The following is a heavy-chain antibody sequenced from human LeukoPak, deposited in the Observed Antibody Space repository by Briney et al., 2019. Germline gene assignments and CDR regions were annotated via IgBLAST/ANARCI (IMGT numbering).Heavy chain of an antibody. Sequence: SETLSLTCTVSGGSISSYYWSWIRQPAGKGLEWIGRIYTSGSTNYNPSLKSRVTMSVDTSKNQFSLKLSSVTAADTAVYYCARDRHPGSGYNWNYLDYWGQGTLVTVSS. CDR1: GGSISSYY. CDR2: IYTSGST. D-gene: IGHD1-20*01. CDR3: ARDRHPGSGYNWNYLDY. J-gene: IGHJ4*02. V-gene: IGHV4-4*07.